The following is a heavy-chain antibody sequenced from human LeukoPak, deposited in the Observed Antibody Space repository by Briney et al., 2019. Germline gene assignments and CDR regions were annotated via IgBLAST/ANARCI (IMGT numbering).Heavy chain of an antibody. J-gene: IGHJ4*02. CDR3: ARGPSTVTTPLAC. CDR2: INSDGSST. CDR1: GFTFSSYW. V-gene: IGHV3-74*01. Sequence: GGSLRLSCAASGFTFSSYWMHWVRQAPGKGLVWVSRINSDGSSTSYADSVKGRFTISRDNARNTLYLQMNSLRAEDTAVYYCARGPSTVTTPLACWGQGTLVTVSS. D-gene: IGHD4-17*01.